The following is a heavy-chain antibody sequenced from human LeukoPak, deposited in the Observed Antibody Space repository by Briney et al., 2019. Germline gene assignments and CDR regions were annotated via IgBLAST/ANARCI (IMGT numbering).Heavy chain of an antibody. D-gene: IGHD6-19*01. CDR2: IHSSGST. J-gene: IGHJ4*02. CDR1: AGSVSRYY. CDR3: ARMPDQDSSGRAYDY. Sequence: ESRSLTCIVAAGSVSRYYARWIRPPEGRVREWIGYIHSSGSTNSHPTLKSRVTISVDTSKNQFSLKLSTVSAADTAVYYCARMPDQDSSGRAYDYWGQGTLVTVSS. V-gene: IGHV4-59*02.